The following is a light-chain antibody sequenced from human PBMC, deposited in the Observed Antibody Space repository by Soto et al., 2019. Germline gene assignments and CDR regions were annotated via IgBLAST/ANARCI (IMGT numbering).Light chain of an antibody. CDR1: SSDVGGYKY. CDR2: EVN. CDR3: SSYTSSSTGV. J-gene: IGLJ1*01. Sequence: QSALTQPASVSGSPGQSITISCTGTSSDVGGYKYVSWYQQHPGKAPKLMIYEVNYRPSGVSNRFSGSKSGNTASLTISGLQAEDEADYYCSSYTSSSTGVFGTGTKVTVL. V-gene: IGLV2-14*01.